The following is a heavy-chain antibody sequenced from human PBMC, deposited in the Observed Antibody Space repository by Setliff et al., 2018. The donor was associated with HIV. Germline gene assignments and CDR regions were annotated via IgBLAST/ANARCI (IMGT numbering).Heavy chain of an antibody. CDR1: GFTFSSYS. D-gene: IGHD6-13*01. CDR2: ISSSSSYI. J-gene: IGHJ4*02. Sequence: ETLSLSCAASGFTFSSYSMNWVRQAPGKGLEWVSSISSSSSYIYYADSVKGRFTISRDNAKNSLYLQMNSLRAEDTAVYYWSYSSSWYYFDYWGQGTLVTVSS. V-gene: IGHV3-21*01. CDR3: SYSSSWYYFDY.